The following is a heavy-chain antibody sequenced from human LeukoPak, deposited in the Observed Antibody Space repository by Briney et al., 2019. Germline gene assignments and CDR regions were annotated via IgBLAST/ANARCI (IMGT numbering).Heavy chain of an antibody. J-gene: IGHJ3*02. V-gene: IGHV1-18*01. CDR2: ISAYNGNT. CDR3: ARLKYYYDSSGYYNDAFDI. D-gene: IGHD3-22*01. CDR1: GYTFTSYG. Sequence: GASVKVSCKASGYTFTSYGISWVRQAPGQGLEWMGWISAYNGNTNYAQKLQGRVTMTTDTSTSTAYMELRSLRSDDTAVYYCARLKYYYDSSGYYNDAFDIWGQGTMVTVSS.